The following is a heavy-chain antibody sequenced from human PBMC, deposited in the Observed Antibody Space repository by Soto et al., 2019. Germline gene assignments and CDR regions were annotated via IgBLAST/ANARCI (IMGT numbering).Heavy chain of an antibody. Sequence: EVQLVESGGGLVQPGGSLRLSCEASGFNFSSYDMHWVRQATGKGLEWVSVIGTAGDTFYTGSVKGRFTISRENGKNSLYLQMNSLRAGDTAVYYCARAGQGASCSGGSCYLGASDIWGQGTMDTVSS. CDR1: GFNFSSYD. D-gene: IGHD2-15*01. CDR2: IGTAGDT. J-gene: IGHJ3*02. CDR3: ARAGQGASCSGGSCYLGASDI. V-gene: IGHV3-13*01.